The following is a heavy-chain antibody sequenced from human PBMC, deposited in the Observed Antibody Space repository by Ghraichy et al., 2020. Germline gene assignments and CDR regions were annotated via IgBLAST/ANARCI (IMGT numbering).Heavy chain of an antibody. CDR2: IKQDGSEK. CDR3: ARGYTYGDS. J-gene: IGHJ4*02. Sequence: GGSLRLSCVVSGFTFSNYWMTWVRQAPGKGLEWVANIKQDGSEKYYVDSVKGRFTTSRDNAKNSLYLQMNGLRAEDTAVYYCARGYTYGDSWGQGTLVTVSS. D-gene: IGHD5-18*01. V-gene: IGHV3-7*01. CDR1: GFTFSNYW.